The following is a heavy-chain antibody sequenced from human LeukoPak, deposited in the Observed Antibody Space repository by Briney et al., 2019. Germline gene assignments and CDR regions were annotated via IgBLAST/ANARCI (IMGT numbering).Heavy chain of an antibody. CDR3: ARDTPLRGYCSSTSCYEDYYYYGMDV. CDR1: GYTFTSYG. CDR2: ISAYNGNT. J-gene: IGHJ6*02. D-gene: IGHD2-2*01. Sequence: GASVKVSCKASGYTFTSYGISWARQAPGQGLEWMGWISAYNGNTNYAQKLQGRVTMTTDTSTSTAYMELRSLRSDDTAVYHCARDTPLRGYCSSTSCYEDYYYYGMDVWGQGTTVTVSS. V-gene: IGHV1-18*01.